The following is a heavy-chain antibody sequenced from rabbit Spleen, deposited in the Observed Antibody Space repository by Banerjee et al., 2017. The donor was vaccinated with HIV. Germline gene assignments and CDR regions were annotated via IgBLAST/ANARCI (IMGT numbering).Heavy chain of an antibody. Sequence: QQQLVESGGGLVKPGASLTLTCKASGFSFSNKAVMCWVRQAPGKGLEWIACIEAGSSGFTYFASWAKGRFTISKTSSTTVTLQMTSLTAADTATYFCARGSATMTMVITGYYLGLWGQGTLVTVS. J-gene: IGHJ4*01. CDR1: GFSFSNKAV. V-gene: IGHV1S45*01. CDR3: ARGSATMTMVITGYYLGL. CDR2: IEAGSSGFT. D-gene: IGHD2-1*01.